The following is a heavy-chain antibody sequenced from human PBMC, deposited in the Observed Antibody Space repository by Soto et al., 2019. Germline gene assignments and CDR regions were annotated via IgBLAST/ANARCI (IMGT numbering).Heavy chain of an antibody. J-gene: IGHJ6*03. CDR1: GFTFSSYA. Sequence: GGSLRLSCAVSGFTFSSYAMSWVRQAPGKGLEWVSAISGGGGSTYYADSVKGRFTISRDNSKNTLYLQMNSLRAEDTAVYYCLCYPHRYYMDVWGKGTTVTVSS. D-gene: IGHD2-15*01. V-gene: IGHV3-23*01. CDR2: ISGGGGST. CDR3: LCYPHRYYMDV.